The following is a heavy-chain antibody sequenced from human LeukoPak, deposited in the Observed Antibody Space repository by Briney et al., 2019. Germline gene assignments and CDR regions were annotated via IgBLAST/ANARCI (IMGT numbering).Heavy chain of an antibody. V-gene: IGHV4-34*01. CDR3: ARGGLRYFDWLHRSYYFDY. J-gene: IGHJ4*02. D-gene: IGHD3-9*01. Sequence: SETLSLTCAVYGGSFSGYYWSWIRQPPGKGLEWIGEINHSGSTNYNPPLKSRVTISVDTSKNQFSLKLSSVTAADTAVYYCARGGLRYFDWLHRSYYFDYWGQGTLVTVSS. CDR2: INHSGST. CDR1: GGSFSGYY.